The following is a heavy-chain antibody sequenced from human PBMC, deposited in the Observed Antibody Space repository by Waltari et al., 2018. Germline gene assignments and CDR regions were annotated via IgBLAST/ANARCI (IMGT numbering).Heavy chain of an antibody. D-gene: IGHD2-2*01. CDR1: GFTFSRYW. Sequence: EVQLVESGGGLVQPGGSLRLSCGASGFTFSRYWMGWVRQIPGKGLEWVANINYDGSQKYYVDSVKGRFTIFRDNAKNSVYLQMNSLRVEDTAVYYCAKSRGFEYWGQGTLITVSS. J-gene: IGHJ4*02. CDR2: INYDGSQK. CDR3: AKSRGFEY. V-gene: IGHV3-7*01.